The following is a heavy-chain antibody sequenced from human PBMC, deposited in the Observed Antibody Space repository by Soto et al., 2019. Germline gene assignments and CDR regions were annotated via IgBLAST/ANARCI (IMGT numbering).Heavy chain of an antibody. J-gene: IGHJ4*02. V-gene: IGHV3-23*01. Sequence: EVQLLESGGGLVQPGGSLRLSCAASGFTFSSYAMIWVRQAPRKGLEWVSGISGSAGSTYYADSVKGRFTISRDNXXNTLHLQMNSLRGEGRAIDYGGKASYSAGSYSPDFWGQGTLVTVS. D-gene: IGHD3-10*01. CDR3: GKASYSAGSYSPDF. CDR2: ISGSAGST. CDR1: GFTFSSYA.